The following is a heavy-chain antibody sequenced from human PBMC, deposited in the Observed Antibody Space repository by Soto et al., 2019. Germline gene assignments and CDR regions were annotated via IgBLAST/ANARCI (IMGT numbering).Heavy chain of an antibody. CDR3: ASDPTTSPQFPYYYYYYMDV. D-gene: IGHD4-17*01. CDR1: GFTFSSYG. J-gene: IGHJ6*03. V-gene: IGHV3-33*01. Sequence: GGSLRLSCAASGFTFSSYGMHWVRQAPGKGLEWVAVIWYDGSNKYYADSVKGRFTISRDNSKNTLYLQMNSLRAEDTAVYYCASDPTTSPQFPYYYYYYMDVWGKGTTVTVSS. CDR2: IWYDGSNK.